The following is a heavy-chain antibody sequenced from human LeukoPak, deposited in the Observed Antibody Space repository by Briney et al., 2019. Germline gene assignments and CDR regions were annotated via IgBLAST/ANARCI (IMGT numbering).Heavy chain of an antibody. CDR2: ISGSGGST. CDR3: AKVRRAAAVHYYYYGMDV. CDR1: GFTFSSYA. V-gene: IGHV3-23*01. Sequence: GGSLRLSCAASGFTFSSYAMHWVRQAPGKGLEWVSAISGSGGSTYYADSVKGRFTISRDNSKNTLYLQMNSLRAEDTAVYYCAKVRRAAAVHYYYYGMDVWGQGTTVTVSS. J-gene: IGHJ6*02. D-gene: IGHD6-13*01.